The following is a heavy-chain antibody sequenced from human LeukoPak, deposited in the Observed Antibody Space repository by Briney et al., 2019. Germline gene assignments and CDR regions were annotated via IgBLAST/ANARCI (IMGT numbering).Heavy chain of an antibody. D-gene: IGHD6-19*01. CDR1: GFTFSSYA. Sequence: PAGGSLRLSCAASGFTFSSYAMSWVRQAPGKGLEWVSAISGSGGSTYYADSVKGRFTISRDNSKNTLYLQMNSLRAEDTAVYYCAKEEVGQWLVLGYFDYWGQGTLVTVSS. J-gene: IGHJ4*02. V-gene: IGHV3-23*01. CDR3: AKEEVGQWLVLGYFDY. CDR2: ISGSGGST.